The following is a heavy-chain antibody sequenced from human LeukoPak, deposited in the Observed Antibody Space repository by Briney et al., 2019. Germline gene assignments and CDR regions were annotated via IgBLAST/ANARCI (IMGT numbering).Heavy chain of an antibody. CDR3: ARRGYSYGHNTNWFDP. CDR2: INTNTGNP. CDR1: GYTFTSYA. Sequence: ASVKVSCKASGYTFTSYAMNWVRQAPGQGLEWMGWINTNTGNPTYAQGFTGRFVFSLDTSVSTAYLQISSLKAEDTAVYYCARRGYSYGHNTNWFDPWGQGTLVTVSS. J-gene: IGHJ5*02. D-gene: IGHD5-18*01. V-gene: IGHV7-4-1*02.